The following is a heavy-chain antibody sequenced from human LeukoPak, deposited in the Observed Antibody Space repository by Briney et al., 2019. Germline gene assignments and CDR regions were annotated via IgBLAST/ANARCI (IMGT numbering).Heavy chain of an antibody. CDR3: ARDLDSVAAADY. CDR1: GYTSTGYY. V-gene: IGHV1-2*06. CDR2: INPNSGGT. J-gene: IGHJ4*02. Sequence: ASVKVSCKASGYTSTGYYMHWVRQAPGQGLEWMGRINPNSGGTNYAQKFQGRVTMTRDTSISTAYMELSRLRSDDTAVYYCARDLDSVAAADYWGQGTLVTVSS. D-gene: IGHD6-13*01.